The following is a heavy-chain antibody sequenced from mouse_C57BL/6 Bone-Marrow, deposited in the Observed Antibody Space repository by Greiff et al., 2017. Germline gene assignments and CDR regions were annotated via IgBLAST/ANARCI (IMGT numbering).Heavy chain of an antibody. CDR3: TTEDYYGSSWFAY. CDR1: GFNIKDDY. Sequence: EVKLMESGAELVRPGASVKLSCTASGFNIKDDYMHWVKPRPDQGLEWIGWIDPENGDTAYASKFQGKATIPADTSSNTAYLQLSSLTSEDTAVYYCTTEDYYGSSWFAYWGQGTLVTVSA. D-gene: IGHD1-1*01. V-gene: IGHV14-4*01. CDR2: IDPENGDT. J-gene: IGHJ3*01.